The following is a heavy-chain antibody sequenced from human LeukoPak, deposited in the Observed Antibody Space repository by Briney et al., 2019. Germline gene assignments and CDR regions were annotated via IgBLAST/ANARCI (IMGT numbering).Heavy chain of an antibody. CDR2: IYHSGST. D-gene: IGHD6-13*01. V-gene: IGHV4-4*02. J-gene: IGHJ4*02. CDR3: ARETAAAGSFIAINDY. CDR1: GGSISSSNW. Sequence: SETLSLTCAVSGGSISSSNWWSWVRQPPGKGLEWIGEIYHSGSTNYNPSLKSRVTISVDTSKNQFSLKLSSVTAADTAIYYCARETAAAGSFIAINDYWGQGTLVTVSS.